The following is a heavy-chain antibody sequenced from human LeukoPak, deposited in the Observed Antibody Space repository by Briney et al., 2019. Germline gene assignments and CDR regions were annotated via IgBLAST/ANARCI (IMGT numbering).Heavy chain of an antibody. CDR3: AREGWPEDIVVVPAAHAVPGFDY. Sequence: GASVKVSCKASGGTFSSYAISWVRQAPGQGLEWMGGIIPIFGTANYAQKFQGRVTITADESTSTAYMELSSLRSEDTAVYYCAREGWPEDIVVVPAAHAVPGFDYWGQGTLVTVSS. CDR2: IIPIFGTA. CDR1: GGTFSSYA. D-gene: IGHD2-2*01. J-gene: IGHJ4*02. V-gene: IGHV1-69*13.